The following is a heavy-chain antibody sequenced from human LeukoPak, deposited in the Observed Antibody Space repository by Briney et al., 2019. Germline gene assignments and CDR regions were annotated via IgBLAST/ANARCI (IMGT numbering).Heavy chain of an antibody. CDR1: GFTFDDYA. D-gene: IGHD2-2*01. CDR2: ISWNSGNI. CDR3: AKALGYCSSTNCYPIDY. J-gene: IGHJ4*02. V-gene: IGHV3-9*01. Sequence: SRSLRLSCAASGFTFDDYAMHWVRQAPGKGLEWVSGISWNSGNIGYADSVKGRFTISRDNAKNSLYLQMNSLRAEDTALYYCAKALGYCSSTNCYPIDYWGQGTLVTVSS.